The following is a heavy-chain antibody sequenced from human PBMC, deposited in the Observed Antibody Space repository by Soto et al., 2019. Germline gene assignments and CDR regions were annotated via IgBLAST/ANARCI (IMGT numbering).Heavy chain of an antibody. J-gene: IGHJ3*02. Sequence: SETLSLTCTVSGGSISSSSYYWGWIRQPPGKGLERIGSIYYSGSTYYNPSLKSRVTISVDTSKNQFSLKLSSVTAAETAVYYCATKSFTTTIAIAVAGTGDAFDICGRGTMVTVSS. CDR1: GGSISSSSYY. CDR2: IYYSGST. CDR3: ATKSFTTTIAIAVAGTGDAFDI. D-gene: IGHD6-19*01. V-gene: IGHV4-39*01.